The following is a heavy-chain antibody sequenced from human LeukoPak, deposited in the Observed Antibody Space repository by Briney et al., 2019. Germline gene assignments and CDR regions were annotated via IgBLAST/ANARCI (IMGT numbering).Heavy chain of an antibody. J-gene: IGHJ4*02. D-gene: IGHD3-22*01. CDR3: ARRRVHYYDSNGYIDS. CDR2: IYYSGST. V-gene: IGHV4-39*01. CDR1: GGSISSSDYY. Sequence: PSETLSLTCTVSGGSISSSDYYWGWIRQPPGKGLEWIGTIYYSGSTYYNPSLKSRVTISVDTSKNQFSLKLSSVTAADTAVYYCARRRVHYYDSNGYIDSWGQGTLVTVSS.